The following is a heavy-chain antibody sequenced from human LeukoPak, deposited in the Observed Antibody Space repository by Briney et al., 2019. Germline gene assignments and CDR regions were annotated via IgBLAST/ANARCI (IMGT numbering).Heavy chain of an antibody. J-gene: IGHJ4*02. D-gene: IGHD1-26*01. V-gene: IGHV4-61*01. CDR3: ARDYSGGVGASDY. Sequence: SETLSLTCTVSGGSFSSGSYYWSWIRQPPGKELEWIGYIYYSGTTNYNPSLNSRVTISVDTSKNQFSLKLSSVTATDTAVYYCARDYSGGVGASDYWGQGTLVTVSS. CDR1: GGSFSSGSYY. CDR2: IYYSGTT.